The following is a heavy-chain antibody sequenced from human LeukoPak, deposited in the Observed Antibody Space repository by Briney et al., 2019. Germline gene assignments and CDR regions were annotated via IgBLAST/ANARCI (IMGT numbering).Heavy chain of an antibody. D-gene: IGHD5-12*01. Sequence: ASVKVSCKASGYTFTTSDINWVRQAPGQGLQWMGWINPNSGGTNYAQKFQGRVTMTRDTSISTAYMELSRLRSDDTAVYYCARDRYSGYDLISYYYYMDVWGKGTTVTVSS. CDR1: GYTFTTSD. CDR3: ARDRYSGYDLISYYYYMDV. V-gene: IGHV1-2*02. J-gene: IGHJ6*03. CDR2: INPNSGGT.